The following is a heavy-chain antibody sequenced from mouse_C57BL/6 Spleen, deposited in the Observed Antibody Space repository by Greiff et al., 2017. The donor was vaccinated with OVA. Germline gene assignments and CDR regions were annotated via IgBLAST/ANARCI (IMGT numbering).Heavy chain of an antibody. J-gene: IGHJ1*03. CDR3: ARDRGLITTVVATDWYFDV. Sequence: DVQLVESGPGLVKPSQSLSLTCSVTGYSITSGYYWNWIRQFPGNKLEWMGYISYDGSNNYNPSLKNRISITRDTSKNQFFLKLNSVTTEDTATYYCARDRGLITTVVATDWYFDVWGTGTTVTVSS. CDR1: GYSITSGYY. CDR2: ISYDGSN. D-gene: IGHD1-1*01. V-gene: IGHV3-6*01.